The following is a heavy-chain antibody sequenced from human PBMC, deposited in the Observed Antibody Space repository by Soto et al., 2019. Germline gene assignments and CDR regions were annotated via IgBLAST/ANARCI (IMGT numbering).Heavy chain of an antibody. CDR2: ISSSSSYI. Sequence: EVQLVESGGGLVKPGGSLRLSCAASGFTFSSYSMNWVRQAPGKGLEWVSSISSSSSYIYYADSVKGRFTISRDNAKNSLYLPMNSLRAQDTAVYYCAREDDYGDYAAVDFWGQGTLVTVSS. CDR1: GFTFSSYS. D-gene: IGHD4-17*01. V-gene: IGHV3-21*01. J-gene: IGHJ4*02. CDR3: AREDDYGDYAAVDF.